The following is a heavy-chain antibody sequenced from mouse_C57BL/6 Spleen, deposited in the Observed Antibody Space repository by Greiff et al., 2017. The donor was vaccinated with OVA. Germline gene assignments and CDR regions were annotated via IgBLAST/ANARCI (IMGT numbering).Heavy chain of an antibody. V-gene: IGHV1-50*01. Sequence: QVHVKQPGAELVKPGASVKLSCKASGYTFTSYWMQWVKQRPGQGLEWIGEIDPSDSYTNYNQKFKGKATLTVDTSSSTAYMQLSSLTSEDSAVYYCARRDGYDGYYFDYWGQGTTLTVSS. CDR3: ARRDGYDGYYFDY. J-gene: IGHJ2*01. D-gene: IGHD2-2*01. CDR1: GYTFTSYW. CDR2: IDPSDSYT.